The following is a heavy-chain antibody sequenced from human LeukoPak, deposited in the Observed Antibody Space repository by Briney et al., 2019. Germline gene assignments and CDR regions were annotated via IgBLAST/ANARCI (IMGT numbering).Heavy chain of an antibody. CDR3: ARQVVAVAGTGYFDY. CDR2: IYYSGST. V-gene: IGHV4-39*01. D-gene: IGHD6-19*01. J-gene: IGHJ4*02. CDR1: GGSVRSSSYY. Sequence: SETLSLTCTVSGGSVRSSSYYWGWIRQPPGKGLEWIGSIYYSGSTYYNASLKSRGTISVDTSKNQSSLKLNSVTAADTAVYFCARQVVAVAGTGYFDYWGQGTLVTVSS.